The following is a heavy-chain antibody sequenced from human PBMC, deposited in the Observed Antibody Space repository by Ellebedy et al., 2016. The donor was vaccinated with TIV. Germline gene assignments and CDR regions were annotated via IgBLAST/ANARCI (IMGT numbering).Heavy chain of an antibody. J-gene: IGHJ6*01. CDR2: ISYDGSNK. CDR1: GFTFSSYA. CDR3: ARTYYYYDMDV. Sequence: GGSLRLSCAASGFTFSSYAMHWVRQAPGKGLEWVAVISYDGSNKYYADSVKGRFTISRDNSKNTLYLQMNSLRAEDTAVYYCARTYYYYDMDVWGQGTTVTVSS. V-gene: IGHV3-30*01.